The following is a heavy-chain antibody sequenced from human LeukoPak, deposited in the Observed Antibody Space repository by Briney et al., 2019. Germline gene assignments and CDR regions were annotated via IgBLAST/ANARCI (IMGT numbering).Heavy chain of an antibody. CDR3: ARDILDRLAVAGRHVDY. V-gene: IGHV3-11*01. D-gene: IGHD6-19*01. CDR2: ISSSGSTI. J-gene: IGHJ4*02. Sequence: PGGSLRLSCAASGFTFSDYYMSWSRQPPGKGLEWVSYISSSGSTIYYADSVKGRFTISRDNAKNSLYLQMNSLRAEDTAVYYCARDILDRLAVAGRHVDYWGQGTLVTVSS. CDR1: GFTFSDYY.